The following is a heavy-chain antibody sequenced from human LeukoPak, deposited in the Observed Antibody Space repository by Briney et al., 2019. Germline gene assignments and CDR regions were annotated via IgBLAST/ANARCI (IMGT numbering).Heavy chain of an antibody. V-gene: IGHV3-23*01. CDR3: AKVQDYDFWSGYNTRTTRYYFDY. CDR1: GFTFSSYA. Sequence: HPGGSLRLSCAASGFTFSSYAMSWVRQAPGKGLEWVSAISGSGGSTYYADSVKGRFTISRDNSKNTLYLQMNSLRAEDTAVYYCAKVQDYDFWSGYNTRTTRYYFDYWGQGTLVTVSS. J-gene: IGHJ4*02. CDR2: ISGSGGST. D-gene: IGHD3-3*01.